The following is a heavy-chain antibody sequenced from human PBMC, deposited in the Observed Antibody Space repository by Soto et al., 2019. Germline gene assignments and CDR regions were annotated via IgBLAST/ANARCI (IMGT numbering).Heavy chain of an antibody. V-gene: IGHV6-1*01. CDR1: GDSVSSNTAA. Sequence: SQTLSLTCATSGDSVSSNTAAWNWFTQSPSTGLEWLGRTYYRSKWYNDHAVSVKSRITINPDTSKNQFSLQLNSVTPEDTAVYYCARGYSGYDLAFVYWGQGTLVTVSS. CDR3: ARGYSGYDLAFVY. CDR2: TYYRSKWYN. D-gene: IGHD5-12*01. J-gene: IGHJ4*02.